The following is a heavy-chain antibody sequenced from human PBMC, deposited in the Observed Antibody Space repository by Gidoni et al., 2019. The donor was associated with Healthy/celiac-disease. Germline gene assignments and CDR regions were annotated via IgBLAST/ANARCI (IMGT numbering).Heavy chain of an antibody. CDR1: GFTFGDYA. Sequence: EVQLVESGGGLVQPGRSLRLSCTASGFTFGDYAMSWVRQAPGKGLEWVGFIRSKAYGGTTEYAASVKGRFTISRDDSKSIAYLQMNSLKTEDTAVYYCTSREQLATYYYYGMDVWGQGTTVTVSS. J-gene: IGHJ6*02. CDR2: IRSKAYGGTT. V-gene: IGHV3-49*04. D-gene: IGHD6-6*01. CDR3: TSREQLATYYYYGMDV.